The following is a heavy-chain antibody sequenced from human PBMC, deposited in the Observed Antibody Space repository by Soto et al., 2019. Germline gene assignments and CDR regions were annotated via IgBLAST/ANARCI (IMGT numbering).Heavy chain of an antibody. CDR3: ARDRGSSSWYYYYYYGMDV. J-gene: IGHJ6*02. D-gene: IGHD6-13*01. Sequence: ASLKVSCKASGYTFTSYGISWVRQAPGQGLEWMGWISAYNGNTNYAQKLQGRVTMTTDTSTSTAYMELRSLRSDDTAVYYCARDRGSSSWYYYYYYGMDVWGQGTTVTVSS. CDR2: ISAYNGNT. CDR1: GYTFTSYG. V-gene: IGHV1-18*04.